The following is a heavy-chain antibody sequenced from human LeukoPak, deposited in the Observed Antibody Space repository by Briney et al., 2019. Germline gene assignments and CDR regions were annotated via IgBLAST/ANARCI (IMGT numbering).Heavy chain of an antibody. Sequence: GASVKVSCKASGYTFTSYDINWVRQATGQGLERMGWMNPNSGNTGYAQKFQGRVTMTRNTSISTAYMELSSLRSEDTAVYYCARYYDFWSGRNYYYYSMDVWGQGTTVTVSS. D-gene: IGHD3-3*01. CDR3: ARYYDFWSGRNYYYYSMDV. V-gene: IGHV1-8*01. J-gene: IGHJ6*02. CDR2: MNPNSGNT. CDR1: GYTFTSYD.